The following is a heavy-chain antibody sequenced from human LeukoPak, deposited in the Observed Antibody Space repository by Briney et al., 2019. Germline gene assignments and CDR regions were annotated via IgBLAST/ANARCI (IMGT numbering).Heavy chain of an antibody. CDR3: ARHSGYYSARDAFDI. CDR1: GGSISSYY. CDR2: IYYSGNT. D-gene: IGHD3-22*01. V-gene: IGHV4-59*08. Sequence: SETPSLTFTVSGGSISSYYWNWIRERPGKGLEGIGYIYYSGNTNYNPSLKSRVTISVDTSKNHFTLKLSSVTAADTAVYYCARHSGYYSARDAFDIWGQGTLVTVSS. J-gene: IGHJ3*02.